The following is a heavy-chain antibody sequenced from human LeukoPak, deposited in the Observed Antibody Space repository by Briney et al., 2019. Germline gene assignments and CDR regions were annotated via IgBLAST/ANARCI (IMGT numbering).Heavy chain of an antibody. CDR2: IKQDGSDK. CDR1: GFTFSDYW. CDR3: ARSLWPADY. J-gene: IGHJ4*02. Sequence: GGSLTLSCAASGFTFSDYWMSWVRQAPGKGLEWVADIKQDGSDKKYVDSVKGRFTISRDNAKKSLYLQMDSLRAEDTAVYYCARSLWPADYWGQGTLVTVSS. D-gene: IGHD3-10*01. V-gene: IGHV3-7*01.